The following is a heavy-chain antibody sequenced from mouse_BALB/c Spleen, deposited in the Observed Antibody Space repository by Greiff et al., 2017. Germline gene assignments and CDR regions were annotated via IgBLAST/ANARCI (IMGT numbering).Heavy chain of an antibody. V-gene: IGHV1-69*01. Sequence: QVQLKQPGAELVMPGASVKMSCKASGYTFTDYWMHWVKQRPGQGLEWIGAIDTSDSYTSYNQKFKGKATLTVDESSSTAYMQLSSLTSEDSAVYYCARVRSTGAMDYWGEGTSVTVSS. CDR2: IDTSDSYT. CDR1: GYTFTDYW. J-gene: IGHJ4*01. D-gene: IGHD1-1*01. CDR3: ARVRSTGAMDY.